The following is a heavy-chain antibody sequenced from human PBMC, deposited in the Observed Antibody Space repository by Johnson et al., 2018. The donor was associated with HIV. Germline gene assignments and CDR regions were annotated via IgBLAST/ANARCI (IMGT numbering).Heavy chain of an antibody. Sequence: QVQLVESGGGVVQPGGSLRLSCAASGFSFSNHGMHWVRQAPGKGLEWVAFMRYDGSKRYYADSVKGRFTISRDNSKNRLYLQMNSLRAEDTALYYCAREAITMEVDIWGQGTMVTVSS. CDR1: GFSFSNHG. CDR3: AREAITMEVDI. D-gene: IGHD1-14*01. V-gene: IGHV3-30*02. CDR2: MRYDGSKR. J-gene: IGHJ3*02.